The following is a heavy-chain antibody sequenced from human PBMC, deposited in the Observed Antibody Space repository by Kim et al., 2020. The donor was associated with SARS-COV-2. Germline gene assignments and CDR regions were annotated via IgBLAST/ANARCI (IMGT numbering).Heavy chain of an antibody. Sequence: GGSLRLSCAASGFTFSSYVMHWVRQAPGKGLEWVAVISYDGSNKYYADSVKGRFTISRDNSKNTLYLQMNSLRAEDTALFYCARDSGDFDYWGQGTLVTV. J-gene: IGHJ4*02. CDR1: GFTFSSYV. CDR2: ISYDGSNK. CDR3: ARDSGDFDY. V-gene: IGHV3-30*04. D-gene: IGHD1-26*01.